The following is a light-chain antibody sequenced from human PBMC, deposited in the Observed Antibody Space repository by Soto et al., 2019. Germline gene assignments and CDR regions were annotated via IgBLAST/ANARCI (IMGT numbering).Light chain of an antibody. Sequence: QSVLTQPASVSGSPGQSIAISCTGTSSDVGSYNSVSWYQQYPGKATKLMIHDVNNRPSGISDSFSGSKSGNTASLTISGLQAEDEADYYCSSFTSSTSYVFGTGTKVTVL. CDR3: SSFTSSTSYV. CDR2: DVN. J-gene: IGLJ1*01. V-gene: IGLV2-14*03. CDR1: SSDVGSYNS.